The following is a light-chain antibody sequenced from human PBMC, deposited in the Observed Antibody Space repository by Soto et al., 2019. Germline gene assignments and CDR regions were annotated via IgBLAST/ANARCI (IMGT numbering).Light chain of an antibody. Sequence: QSALNQPASVSGSPGQSITISCTGTSSDVGGFIFVSWYQQHPGRAPKLMIYDVSNRPSGVSNRVSGSKSGNTASLTISGLQADDYADYYCVSYTTSASDVFGTGTKLTVL. CDR3: VSYTTSASDV. V-gene: IGLV2-14*01. CDR1: SSDVGGFIF. J-gene: IGLJ1*01. CDR2: DVS.